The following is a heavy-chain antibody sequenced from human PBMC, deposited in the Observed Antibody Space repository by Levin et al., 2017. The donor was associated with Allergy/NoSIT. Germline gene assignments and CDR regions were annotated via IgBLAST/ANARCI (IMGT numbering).Heavy chain of an antibody. CDR2: IKQDGSEK. V-gene: IGHV3-7*01. Sequence: GESLKISCAASGFTLSSYWMTWVRQAPGKGLEWVANIKQDGSEKYYVDSLKGRLSISRDNAKNSLYLQMNSLRAEDTAVYYCARGFTYCSGGSCDSRDYYDYYMDVWGQGTTVTVSS. CDR1: GFTLSSYW. J-gene: IGHJ6*02. D-gene: IGHD2-15*01. CDR3: ARGFTYCSGGSCDSRDYYDYYMDV.